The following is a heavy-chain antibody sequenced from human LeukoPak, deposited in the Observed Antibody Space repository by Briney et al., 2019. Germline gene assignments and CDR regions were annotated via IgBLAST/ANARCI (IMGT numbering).Heavy chain of an antibody. J-gene: IGHJ4*02. V-gene: IGHV4-59*08. CDR3: ARLGGYCSSTSCYYRNYFDY. CDR1: GGSISSYY. D-gene: IGHD2-2*01. CDR2: IYYSGST. Sequence: SETLSLTCTVSGGSISSYYWSWIRQPPGKGLEWIGYIYYSGSTNYNPSLKSRVTISVDTSKNQFSLKLSSVTAADTAVYYCARLGGYCSSTSCYYRNYFDYWGQGTLVTVSS.